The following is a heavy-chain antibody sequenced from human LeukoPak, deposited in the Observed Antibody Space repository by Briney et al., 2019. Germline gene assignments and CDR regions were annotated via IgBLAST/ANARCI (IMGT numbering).Heavy chain of an antibody. CDR3: ARVWENSHGYGY. CDR2: NPDGSST. CDR1: GFTFSGYW. J-gene: IGHJ4*02. Sequence: GGSLILSCAASGFTFSGYWMHWVRQAPGKGLVWVSRNPDGSSTIYADSVKGRFTISRDNAKNTLYLQMNSLRAEDTAVYYCARVWENSHGYGYWGQGTLVTVSS. V-gene: IGHV3-74*01. D-gene: IGHD5-18*01.